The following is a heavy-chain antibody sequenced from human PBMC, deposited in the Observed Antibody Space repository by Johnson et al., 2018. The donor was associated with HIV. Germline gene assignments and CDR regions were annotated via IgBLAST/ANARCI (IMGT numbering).Heavy chain of an antibody. CDR1: GFTFTTYS. V-gene: IGHV3-30-3*01. J-gene: IGHJ3*02. Sequence: QMQLVESGGGVVQPGRSLRLSCAASGFTFTTYSMHWVRQAPGTGLEWVAVISYDGSNKYYADSVKGRFTISRDNSKNTFYLQMNSLRTEDTALYYCARDRTSYVGIHDAFDIWGQGTMVTVSS. D-gene: IGHD3-16*01. CDR2: ISYDGSNK. CDR3: ARDRTSYVGIHDAFDI.